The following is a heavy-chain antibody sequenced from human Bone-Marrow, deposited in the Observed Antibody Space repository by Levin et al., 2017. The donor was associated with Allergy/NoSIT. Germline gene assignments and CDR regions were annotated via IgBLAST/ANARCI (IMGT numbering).Heavy chain of an antibody. CDR3: AKDRGYSSGWAFDY. CDR2: ISGSGGVI. V-gene: IGHV3-23*01. Sequence: SCEASGFIFSNFAMSWVRQAPEKGLEWVAAISGSGGVINYVDSVKGRFTISRDNSKNTVFLQMNSLRAEDTAVYYCAKDRGYSSGWAFDYWGHGTLITVSS. J-gene: IGHJ4*01. CDR1: GFIFSNFA. D-gene: IGHD6-19*01.